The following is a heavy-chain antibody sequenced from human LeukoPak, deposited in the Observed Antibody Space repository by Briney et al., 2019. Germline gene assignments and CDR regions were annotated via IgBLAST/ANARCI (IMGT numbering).Heavy chain of an antibody. V-gene: IGHV1-2*02. J-gene: IGHJ5*02. D-gene: IGHD3-16*01. CDR1: GYTFTDYY. CDR3: AKTARRGGQNWLDP. CDR2: INPNSGAT. Sequence: ASVKVSCKASGYTFTDYYIHWVRQAPGQGLEWAGWINPNSGATNYAQKFHGRVTMASDTSIRTAYMDLNRVGPDDTAVYYCAKTARRGGQNWLDPWGQGTLVTVSS.